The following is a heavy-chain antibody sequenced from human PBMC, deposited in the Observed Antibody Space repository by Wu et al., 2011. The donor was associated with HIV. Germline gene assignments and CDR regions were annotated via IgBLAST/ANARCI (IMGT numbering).Heavy chain of an antibody. CDR1: GYTFTGYY. CDR2: INPDSGGT. V-gene: IGHV1-2*02. J-gene: IGHJ6*03. CDR3: ARGTIAIYYYYYYMDV. D-gene: IGHD6-13*01. Sequence: QVQLVQSGAEVKKPGASVKVSCKASGYTFTGYYIHWVRQAPGQGLEWMGWINPDSGGTNYAQKFQGRVTMTRDTSITTAYMELSRLRSDDTAVYYCARGTIAIYYYYYYMDVWGKGTTVTVSS.